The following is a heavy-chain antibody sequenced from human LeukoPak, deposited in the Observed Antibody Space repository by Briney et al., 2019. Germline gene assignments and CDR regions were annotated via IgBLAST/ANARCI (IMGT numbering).Heavy chain of an antibody. J-gene: IGHJ5*02. D-gene: IGHD3-9*01. Sequence: SETLSLTCTVSGYSISSGYYWGWIRQPPGKGLEWIGSIYHSGSTYYNPSLKSRVTISVDTSKNQFSLKLSSVTAADTAVYYCARVAGGVGVLRYFDWPKNWFDPWGQGTVVTVSS. CDR3: ARVAGGVGVLRYFDWPKNWFDP. V-gene: IGHV4-38-2*02. CDR2: IYHSGST. CDR1: GYSISSGYY.